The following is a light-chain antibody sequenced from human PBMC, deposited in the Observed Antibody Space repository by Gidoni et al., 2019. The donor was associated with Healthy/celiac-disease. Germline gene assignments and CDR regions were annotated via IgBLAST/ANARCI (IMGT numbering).Light chain of an antibody. Sequence: DILLTQSPDSLSVSLGERPTINCKSSQSVLYSSNNKNYLAWYQQKPGQPPKLLIYWASTRESGVPDRFSGSGSGTDFTLTISSLQAEDGTVYYCQQYYSTPYTCGQXTKVEIK. CDR1: QSVLYSSNNKNY. CDR2: WAS. J-gene: IGKJ2*01. CDR3: QQYYSTPYT. V-gene: IGKV4-1*01.